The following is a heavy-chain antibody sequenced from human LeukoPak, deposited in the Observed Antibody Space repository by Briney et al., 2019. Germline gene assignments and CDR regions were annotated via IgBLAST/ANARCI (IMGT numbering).Heavy chain of an antibody. CDR1: GYTFTSYY. Sequence: ASVKVSCKASGYTFTSYYMHCGRQAPGQGLEWMGIINPSGVSTNYAQKLRGRVTITTDTSTTPAYMELRSLKSAATAVYYCARDLGFGEYYYDSSGYYLNFDYWGQGTLVTVSS. CDR2: INPSGVST. D-gene: IGHD3-22*01. V-gene: IGHV1-46*04. J-gene: IGHJ4*02. CDR3: ARDLGFGEYYYDSSGYYLNFDY.